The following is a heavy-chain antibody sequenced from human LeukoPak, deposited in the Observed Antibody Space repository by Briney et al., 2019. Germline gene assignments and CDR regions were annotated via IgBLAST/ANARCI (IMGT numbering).Heavy chain of an antibody. V-gene: IGHV3-48*04. J-gene: IGHJ4*02. CDR3: VRDFNWGFDY. CDR1: GFTFSTYS. Sequence: GGALRLSCAASGFTFSTYSMNWVRQAPGKGLEYVAYINRENTTMSYADSVKGRFTISRDAAKNLLYLQMHSLRAQDTAIFYCVRDFNWGFDYWGQGVVVAVSP. CDR2: INRENTTM. D-gene: IGHD7-27*01.